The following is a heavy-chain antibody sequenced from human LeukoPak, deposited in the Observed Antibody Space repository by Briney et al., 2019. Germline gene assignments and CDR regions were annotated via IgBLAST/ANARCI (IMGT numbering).Heavy chain of an antibody. Sequence: GGSLRLSCAASGFTFSNFGMYWVRQAPGKGLEWVAFIRDDGSNKYYADSVKDRFTISRDNSKNTLYLQMNSLRVEDTAVYYCAKDPAVYSSSWYVVYWGQGTLVTVSS. J-gene: IGHJ4*02. D-gene: IGHD6-13*01. CDR1: GFTFSNFG. V-gene: IGHV3-30*02. CDR3: AKDPAVYSSSWYVVY. CDR2: IRDDGSNK.